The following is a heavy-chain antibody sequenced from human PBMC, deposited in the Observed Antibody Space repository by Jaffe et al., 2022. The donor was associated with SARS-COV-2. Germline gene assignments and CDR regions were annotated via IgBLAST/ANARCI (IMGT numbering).Heavy chain of an antibody. CDR1: GGSISSSSYY. CDR2: IYYSGST. CDR3: ARQPMTTDRFFDY. V-gene: IGHV4-39*01. J-gene: IGHJ4*02. Sequence: QLQLQESGPGLVKPSETLSLTCTVSGGSISSSSYYWGWIRQPPGKGLEWIGSIYYSGSTYYNPSLKSRVTISVDTSKNQFSLKLSSVTAADTAVYYCARQPMTTDRFFDYWGQGTLVTVSS. D-gene: IGHD4-4*01.